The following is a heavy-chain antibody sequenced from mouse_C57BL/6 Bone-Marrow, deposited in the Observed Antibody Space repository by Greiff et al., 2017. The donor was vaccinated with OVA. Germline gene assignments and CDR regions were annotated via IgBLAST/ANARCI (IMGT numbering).Heavy chain of an antibody. V-gene: IGHV14-4*01. Sequence: EVQLQQSGAELVRPGASVKLSCTASGFNIKDDYMHWVKQRPEQGLEWIGWIDPENGDTEYASKFQGKATITAATSSNTAYLQLSSLTSEDTAVYYCTTCGYWYFDVWGTGTTVTVSS. CDR2: IDPENGDT. J-gene: IGHJ1*03. CDR1: GFNIKDDY. CDR3: TTCGYWYFDV.